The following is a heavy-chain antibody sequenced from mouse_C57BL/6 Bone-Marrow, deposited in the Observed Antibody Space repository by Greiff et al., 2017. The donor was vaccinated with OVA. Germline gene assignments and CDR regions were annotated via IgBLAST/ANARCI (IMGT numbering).Heavy chain of an antibody. J-gene: IGHJ3*01. V-gene: IGHV5-17*01. CDR3: ARGALPSQRPPAY. D-gene: IGHD2-12*01. CDR1: GFTFSDYG. Sequence: EVKLQESGGGLVKPGGSLKLSCAASGFTFSDYGMHWVRQAPEEGLEWVAYISSGSSTIYYADTVKGRFTISRDNAKNTLFLQMTSLRSEDTAMYYCARGALPSQRPPAYWGQGTLVTVAA. CDR2: ISSGSSTI.